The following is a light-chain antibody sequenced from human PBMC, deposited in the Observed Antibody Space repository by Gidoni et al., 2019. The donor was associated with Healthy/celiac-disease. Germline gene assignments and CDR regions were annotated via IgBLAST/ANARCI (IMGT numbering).Light chain of an antibody. CDR1: QSVSSSY. CDR2: GAS. J-gene: IGKJ1*01. V-gene: IGKV3-20*01. CDR3: QQYGSSPGWT. Sequence: IVLTQSPGTLYLSPGKRATLSCRASQSVSSSYLAWYQQKPGQAPRLLIYGASSRATGIPDRFSGSGSGTDFTLTISRLEPEDFAVYYCQQYGSSPGWTFGQGTKVEIK.